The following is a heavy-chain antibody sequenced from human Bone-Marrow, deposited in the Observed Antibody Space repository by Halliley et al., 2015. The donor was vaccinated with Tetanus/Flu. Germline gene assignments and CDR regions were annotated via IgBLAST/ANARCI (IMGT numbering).Heavy chain of an antibody. J-gene: IGHJ4*02. V-gene: IGHV3-33*01. CDR3: ARMGPYELGYYFDH. Sequence: CAASGFIFSSYAMHWVRQAPGKGLEWVAVIWYDGSKKYYGDSVKGRFTISRDDSKNTVSLLMSSLRVEDTAVYYCARMGPYELGYYFDHWGQGTLVTVSS. CDR2: IWYDGSKK. D-gene: IGHD7-27*01. CDR1: GFIFSSYA.